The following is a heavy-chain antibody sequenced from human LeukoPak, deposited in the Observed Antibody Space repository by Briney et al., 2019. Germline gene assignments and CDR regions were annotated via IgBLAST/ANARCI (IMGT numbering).Heavy chain of an antibody. CDR2: IYSGGST. D-gene: IGHD3-9*01. J-gene: IGHJ4*02. V-gene: IGHV3-66*01. CDR3: ASLNFDWLFSGFDF. CDR1: GFTVSSNY. Sequence: GGSLRLSCAASGFTVSSNYMSWVRQAPGKGLEWVSVIYSGGSTYYADSVKGRFIISRDNSKNTLYLQMNSLRAEDTAVYFCASLNFDWLFSGFDFWGQGTLVTVSS.